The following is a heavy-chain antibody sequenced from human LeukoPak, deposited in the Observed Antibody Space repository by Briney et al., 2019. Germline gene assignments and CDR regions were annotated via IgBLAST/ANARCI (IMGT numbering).Heavy chain of an antibody. CDR2: INPNSGDT. CDR1: GYTFTGYY. CDR3: ATQRGSYLWGTDFDY. Sequence: ASVKVSCKASGYTFTGYYMHWVRQAPGQGFEWMGWINPNSGDTKYSQKFQGRVTMTRDTSISTAYMELSRLRSDDTAVYYCATQRGSYLWGTDFDYWGQGTLVTVSS. V-gene: IGHV1-2*02. J-gene: IGHJ4*02. D-gene: IGHD3-16*01.